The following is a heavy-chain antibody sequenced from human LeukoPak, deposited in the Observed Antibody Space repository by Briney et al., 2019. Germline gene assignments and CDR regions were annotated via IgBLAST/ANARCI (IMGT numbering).Heavy chain of an antibody. V-gene: IGHV3-11*04. CDR2: ISGSGTTI. CDR1: GFTFSDYY. CDR3: ARDRFPYYYDSSGPG. Sequence: PGGSPRLSCAASGFTFSDYYMSWIRQAPGKGLEWVSYISGSGTTIYYADSVKGRFTISRDNAKNSLYLQMNSLRAEDTAVYYCARDRFPYYYDSSGPGWGQGTLVTVSS. J-gene: IGHJ4*02. D-gene: IGHD3-22*01.